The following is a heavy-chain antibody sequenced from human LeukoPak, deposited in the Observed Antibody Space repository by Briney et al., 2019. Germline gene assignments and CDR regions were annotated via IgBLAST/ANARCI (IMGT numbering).Heavy chain of an antibody. J-gene: IGHJ4*02. CDR1: GFNLSAYY. Sequence: PGGSLRLSCAASGFNLSAYYMDWVRQGAGEGLVWVSRLKNDGRGTKYADSVKGRFTISRDDAKNILYLQMTSLTVEDAAVYYCARTTLETQYFDRWGQGTLVTVSS. CDR3: ARTTLETQYFDR. D-gene: IGHD4-23*01. V-gene: IGHV3-74*03. CDR2: LKNDGRGT.